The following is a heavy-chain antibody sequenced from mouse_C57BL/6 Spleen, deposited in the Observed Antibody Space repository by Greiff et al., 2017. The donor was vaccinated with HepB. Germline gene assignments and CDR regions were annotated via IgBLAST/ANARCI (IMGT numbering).Heavy chain of an antibody. CDR3: ARLYDGYSGFAY. Sequence: EVQLQQSGPELVKPGASVKIPCKASGYTFTDYNMDWVKQSHGKSLEGIGDINPNNGGTIYNQKFKGKATLTVDKSSSTAYMELRSLTSEDTAVYYCARLYDGYSGFAYWGQGTLVTVSA. CDR1: GYTFTDYN. CDR2: INPNNGGT. V-gene: IGHV1-18*01. J-gene: IGHJ3*01. D-gene: IGHD2-3*01.